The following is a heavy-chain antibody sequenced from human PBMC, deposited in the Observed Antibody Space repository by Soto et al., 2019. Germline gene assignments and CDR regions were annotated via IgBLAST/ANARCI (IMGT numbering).Heavy chain of an antibody. Sequence: SETLSLTCTVSGDSISWNHWSWIRQPPGKGLEYIGNIYYSGSTNYNPSLKSRVTISVDTSKNQFSLKLSPVTAADTAVYYCARGVRGYDFWSGYLHMDAWVEGTSVTVSS. D-gene: IGHD3-3*01. CDR2: IYYSGST. J-gene: IGHJ6*04. V-gene: IGHV4-59*01. CDR3: ARGVRGYDFWSGYLHMDA. CDR1: GDSISWNH.